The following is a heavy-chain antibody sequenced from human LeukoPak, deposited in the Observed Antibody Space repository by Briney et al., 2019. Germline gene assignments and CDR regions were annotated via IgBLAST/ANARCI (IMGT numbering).Heavy chain of an antibody. Sequence: GASVKVSCKASGYTFTDYYMHWVQQAPGKGLEWMGRVDPEDGETIYTEKFQGRVSITADTSTVTTYLDLSSLRSEETAVYYCATGRKVGALSPFDSWGQGTLVTVSS. CDR2: VDPEDGET. D-gene: IGHD1-26*01. V-gene: IGHV1-69-2*01. J-gene: IGHJ4*02. CDR3: ATGRKVGALSPFDS. CDR1: GYTFTDYY.